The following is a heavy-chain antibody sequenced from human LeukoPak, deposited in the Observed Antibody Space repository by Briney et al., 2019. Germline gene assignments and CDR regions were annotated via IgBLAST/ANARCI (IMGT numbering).Heavy chain of an antibody. CDR2: FDPEDGET. CDR3: ATEGVVVAATTESSAFDI. D-gene: IGHD2-15*01. V-gene: IGHV1-24*01. CDR1: GYTLTELS. J-gene: IGHJ3*02. Sequence: ASVKVSCKVSGYTLTELSMHWVRQAPGKGLEWMGGFDPEDGETIYAQRFQGRVTMTEDTSTDTAYMELSSLRSGDTAVYYCATEGVVVAATTESSAFDIWGQGTMVTVSS.